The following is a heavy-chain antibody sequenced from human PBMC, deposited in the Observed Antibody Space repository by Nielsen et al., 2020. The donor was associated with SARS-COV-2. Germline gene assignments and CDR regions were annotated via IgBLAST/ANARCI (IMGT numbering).Heavy chain of an antibody. CDR3: AKGGYPSSWYVIVGAPIEAPFDY. Sequence: GESLKISCAASGFTFSSYGMHWVRQAPGKGLEWVAVISYDGSNKYYADSVKGRFTISRDNSKNTLYLQMNSLRAEDTAVYYCAKGGYPSSWYVIVGAPIEAPFDYWGQGTLVTVSS. CDR1: GFTFSSYG. V-gene: IGHV3-30*18. CDR2: ISYDGSNK. D-gene: IGHD6-13*01. J-gene: IGHJ4*02.